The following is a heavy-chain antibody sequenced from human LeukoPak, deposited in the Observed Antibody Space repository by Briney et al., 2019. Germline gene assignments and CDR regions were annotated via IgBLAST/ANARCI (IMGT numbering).Heavy chain of an antibody. D-gene: IGHD3-22*01. V-gene: IGHV4-38-2*01. CDR3: ARVLVASSGYPSHFDY. CDR1: GYSISSGYY. J-gene: IGHJ4*02. CDR2: IYYSGNT. Sequence: PSETLSLTCAVSGYSISSGYYWGWIRQPPGKGLEWIGSIYYSGNTYCNPSLKSRATISVDTSRKQFSLKLSSVTAADTAVYYCARVLVASSGYPSHFDYWGQGTLVTVSS.